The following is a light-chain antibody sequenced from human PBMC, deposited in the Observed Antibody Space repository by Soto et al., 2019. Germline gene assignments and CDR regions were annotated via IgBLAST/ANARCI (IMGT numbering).Light chain of an antibody. J-gene: IGKJ5*01. CDR2: AAS. CDR3: QQYNSYSRT. CDR1: QGISNW. V-gene: IGKV1-27*01. Sequence: DIQMTQSPSTLSASVGDRVTITCRASQGISNWLAWYQQKPGRVPKLLIYAASTLHSGVPSRFSGSGSGTDFTLTISSLQPEDFAVYYCQQYNSYSRTFGQGTRLEIK.